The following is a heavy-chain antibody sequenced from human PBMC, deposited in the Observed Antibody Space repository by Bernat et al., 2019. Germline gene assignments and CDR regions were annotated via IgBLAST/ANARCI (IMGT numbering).Heavy chain of an antibody. CDR3: ARGGGYDSAHDY. CDR1: GFSLSTSGMC. CDR2: IDWDDAK. D-gene: IGHD5-12*01. V-gene: IGHV2-70*01. J-gene: IGHJ4*02. Sequence: QVTLRESGPSLVKPTQTLTLTCTFSGFSLSTSGMCVSWIRQPPGKALEWLALIDWDDAKYYSTSLKTRLTISKDTSKNQVVLTMTNMDPVDTATYDCARGGGYDSAHDYWGQGTLVTVSS.